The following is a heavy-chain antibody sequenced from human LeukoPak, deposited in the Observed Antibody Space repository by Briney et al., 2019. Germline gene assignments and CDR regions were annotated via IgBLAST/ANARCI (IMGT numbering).Heavy chain of an antibody. J-gene: IGHJ5*02. D-gene: IGHD3-22*01. V-gene: IGHV3-64*01. Sequence: PGGSLRLSCAASGFTFSSYAMHWVRQAPGKGLEYVSAITSNGDKTYYGYSVKGRFTISRDNSKNTLYLQMNSLRAEDTAVYYCARDTYYDSSGYPSWFDPWGQGTLVTVSS. CDR3: ARDTYYDSSGYPSWFDP. CDR1: GFTFSSYA. CDR2: ITSNGDKT.